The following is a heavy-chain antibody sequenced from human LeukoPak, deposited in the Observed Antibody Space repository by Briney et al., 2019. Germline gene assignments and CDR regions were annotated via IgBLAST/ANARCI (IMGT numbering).Heavy chain of an antibody. CDR3: ASLRLGELSFLYYFDY. CDR1: GGTFSSYA. Sequence: SVKVSCKASGGTFSSYAISWVRQAPGQGLEWMGGIIPIFGTANYAQKFQGRVTITADESTSTAYMELSSLRSEDTAVYYCASLRLGELSFLYYFDYWGQGTLVTDSS. V-gene: IGHV1-69*13. D-gene: IGHD3-16*02. J-gene: IGHJ4*02. CDR2: IIPIFGTA.